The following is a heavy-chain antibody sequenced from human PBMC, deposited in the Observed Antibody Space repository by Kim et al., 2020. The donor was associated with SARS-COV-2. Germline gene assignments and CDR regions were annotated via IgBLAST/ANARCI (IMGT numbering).Heavy chain of an antibody. Sequence: SVKVSCKASGGTFSSYAISWVRQAPGQGLEWMGRIIPILGIANYAQKFQGRVTITADKSTSTAYMELSSLRSEDTAVYYCARDLTVVVPAATQGYYYYYGMDVWGQGTTVTVSS. CDR1: GGTFSSYA. CDR3: ARDLTVVVPAATQGYYYYYGMDV. V-gene: IGHV1-69*04. D-gene: IGHD2-2*01. CDR2: IIPILGIA. J-gene: IGHJ6*02.